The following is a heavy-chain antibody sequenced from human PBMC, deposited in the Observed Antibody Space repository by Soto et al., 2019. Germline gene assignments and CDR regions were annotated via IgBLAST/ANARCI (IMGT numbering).Heavy chain of an antibody. Sequence: TGGSLRLSCAASGFTFSSYAMSWVRQAPGKGLEWVSAISGSGGSTYYADSVKGRFTISRDNSKNTLYLQMNSLRAEDTAVYYCAKDPLTGYSAQNSSDYWCQGTLVTVSS. CDR3: AKDPLTGYSAQNSSDY. D-gene: IGHD3-9*01. V-gene: IGHV3-23*01. CDR1: GFTFSSYA. CDR2: ISGSGGST. J-gene: IGHJ4*02.